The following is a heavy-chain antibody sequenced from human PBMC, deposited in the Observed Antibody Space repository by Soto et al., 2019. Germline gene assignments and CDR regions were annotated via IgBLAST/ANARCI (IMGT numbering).Heavy chain of an antibody. CDR3: ARDYFGSASQAIDC. CDR1: GYTFTSYD. Sequence: ASVKVSCKASGYTFTSYDINWMRQVTGQGLEWMGWMNPSSGSTGYAQKFQGRVTMTRNTTISTAYMELTSLTSDVTAVYYCARDYFGSASQAIDCWAQGTLVTVSS. D-gene: IGHD3-10*01. V-gene: IGHV1-8*01. CDR2: MNPSSGST. J-gene: IGHJ4*02.